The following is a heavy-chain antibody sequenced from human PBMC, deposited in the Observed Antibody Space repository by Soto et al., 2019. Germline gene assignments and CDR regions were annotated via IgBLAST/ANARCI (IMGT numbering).Heavy chain of an antibody. D-gene: IGHD3-10*01. J-gene: IGHJ4*02. Sequence: GGSLRLSCAASGFTFSTYGMHWVRQAPGKGLEWVAVISYDGSNKYYVDSVKGRFTISRDNSKNTLYLQMNSLRAEDTAFYYCAKPRGAYYFDYWGQGTLVTVSS. CDR1: GFTFSTYG. CDR2: ISYDGSNK. CDR3: AKPRGAYYFDY. V-gene: IGHV3-30*18.